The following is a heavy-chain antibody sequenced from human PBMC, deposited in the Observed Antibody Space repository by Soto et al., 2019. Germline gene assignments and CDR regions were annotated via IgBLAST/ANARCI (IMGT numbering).Heavy chain of an antibody. Sequence: QITLKESGPTLVRPTETLTLTCTFSGFSLTTSGAAVGWIRQPPGKALEWLALIYWEDDKRYSPYLKNRLSKAKSTSRNQMVHTLAGVEPADNAAYYCGDRATVTVFGMVNNYGIWFDPWGPGTLVTVSS. CDR2: IYWEDDK. CDR3: GDRATVTVFGMVNNYGIWFDP. D-gene: IGHD3-3*01. V-gene: IGHV2-5*02. CDR1: GFSLTTSGAA. J-gene: IGHJ5*02.